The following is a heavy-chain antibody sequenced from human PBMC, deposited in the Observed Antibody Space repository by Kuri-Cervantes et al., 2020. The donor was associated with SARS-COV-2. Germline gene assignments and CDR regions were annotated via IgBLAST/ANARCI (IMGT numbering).Heavy chain of an antibody. CDR1: GYSISSGYY. CDR3: ARDVEYYDFWSGYYSPGAFDI. V-gene: IGHV4-38-2*02. Sequence: SETLSLTCAVSGYSISSGYYWGWIRQPPGKGLEWIGSIYHSGSTYYNPSLKSRVTISVDTSNNQFSLKLSSVTAADTAVYYCARDVEYYDFWSGYYSPGAFDIWGQGTMVTVSS. D-gene: IGHD3-3*01. CDR2: IYHSGST. J-gene: IGHJ3*02.